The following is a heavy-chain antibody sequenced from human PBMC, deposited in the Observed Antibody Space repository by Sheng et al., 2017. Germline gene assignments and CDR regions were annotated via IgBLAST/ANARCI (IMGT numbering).Heavy chain of an antibody. CDR1: GFSFTQYY. V-gene: IGHV3-11*04. Sequence: VQLVESGGGLIQPGGSLRLSCAASGFSFTQYYMTWIRQAPGKGPEWLSHISGRGGSIYYADSVKGRFTISRDNANNSLFLQMDSLTVEDTAVYYCARESSLDVFDLWGRGTLVTVSS. J-gene: IGHJ2*01. CDR3: ARESSLDVFDL. CDR2: ISGRGGSI. D-gene: IGHD2-2*03.